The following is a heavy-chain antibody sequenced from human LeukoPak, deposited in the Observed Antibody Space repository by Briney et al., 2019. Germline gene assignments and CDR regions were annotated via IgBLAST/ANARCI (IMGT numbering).Heavy chain of an antibody. CDR1: GFTFSSYG. CDR3: ARDLYDHFLDY. J-gene: IGHJ4*02. Sequence: GGSLRLSCAVSGFTFSSYGIHWVRQAPGKGLEWVAGVRYDGSDKFHEDYVKGRFTISRDNSKNTVTLQMNSLRAEDTAVYYCARDLYDHFLDYWGQGTVVTVSS. V-gene: IGHV3-33*01. CDR2: VRYDGSDK. D-gene: IGHD1-1*01.